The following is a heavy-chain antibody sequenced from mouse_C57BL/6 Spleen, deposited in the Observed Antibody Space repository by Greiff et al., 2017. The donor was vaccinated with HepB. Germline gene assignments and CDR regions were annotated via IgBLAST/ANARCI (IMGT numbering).Heavy chain of an antibody. CDR3: ARILLPHYAMDY. J-gene: IGHJ4*01. CDR2: IYPGSGST. Sequence: VQLQQPGAELVKPGASVKMSCKASGYTFTSYWITWVKQRPGQGLEWIGDIYPGSGSTNYNEKFKSKATLTVDTASSTAYMQLSSLTSEDSAVYYCARILLPHYAMDYWGQGTSVTVSS. D-gene: IGHD1-1*01. V-gene: IGHV1-55*01. CDR1: GYTFTSYW.